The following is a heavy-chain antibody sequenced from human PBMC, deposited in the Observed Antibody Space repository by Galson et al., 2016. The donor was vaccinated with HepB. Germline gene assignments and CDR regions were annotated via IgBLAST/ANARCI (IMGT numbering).Heavy chain of an antibody. D-gene: IGHD6-13*01. CDR2: IWSDGSNK. CDR3: ARKSDSSTFDGDL. CDR1: GFTFSSYG. V-gene: IGHV3-33*01. J-gene: IGHJ5*02. Sequence: SLRLSCAASGFTFSSYGMHWVRQAPGKGLEWVAVIWSDGSNKYYADSVKGRFTISRDKSKNTLYLQMNSLRAEDTAVYYCARKSDSSTFDGDLWGQGTLVTVSS.